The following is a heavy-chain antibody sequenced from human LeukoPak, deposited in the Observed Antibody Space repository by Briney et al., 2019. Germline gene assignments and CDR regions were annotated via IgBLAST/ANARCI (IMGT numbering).Heavy chain of an antibody. CDR1: GFTFSSYS. CDR3: ARVVDTAMANYGMDV. J-gene: IGHJ6*01. D-gene: IGHD5-18*01. CDR2: ISSSSSYI. V-gene: IGHV3-21*01. Sequence: GGSLRLSCAASGFTFSSYSMNWVRQAPGKGLEWVSSISSSSSYIYYADSVKGRFTISRDNAKNSLYLQMNSLRAEDTAVYYCARVVDTAMANYGMDVWGKGPRSPSPQ.